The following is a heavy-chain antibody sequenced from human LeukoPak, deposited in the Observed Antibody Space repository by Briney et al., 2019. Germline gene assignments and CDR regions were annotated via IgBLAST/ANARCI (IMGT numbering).Heavy chain of an antibody. CDR3: ARDRPTLTGYYPFDY. V-gene: IGHV3-21*01. CDR2: ISSSSSYI. J-gene: IGHJ4*02. Sequence: GGSLRLSCAASGFTFSSYSMNWVRQAPGKGLEWVSSISSSSSYIYYADSVKGRFTISRDNAKNSLFLQMNSLRAEDTAVYYCARDRPTLTGYYPFDYWGQGTLVTVSS. D-gene: IGHD3-9*01. CDR1: GFTFSSYS.